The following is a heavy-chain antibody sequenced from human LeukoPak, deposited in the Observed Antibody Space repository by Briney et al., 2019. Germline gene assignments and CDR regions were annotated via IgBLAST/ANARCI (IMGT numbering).Heavy chain of an antibody. J-gene: IGHJ4*02. V-gene: IGHV4-34*01. CDR1: GGSFSGFY. D-gene: IGHD3-16*01. CDR2: ISPSGGT. Sequence: PSETLSLTCAIYGGSFSGFYWSWIRQPPGKGLEWIGEISPSGGTIYNPSLESRVTISLDTSRNHFSLKVNTVTAADTAMYYCARHGGYNFDYWDQGTLVAVSS. CDR3: ARHGGYNFDY.